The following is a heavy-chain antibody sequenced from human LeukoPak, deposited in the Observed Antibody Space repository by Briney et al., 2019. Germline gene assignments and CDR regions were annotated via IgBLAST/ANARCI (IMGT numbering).Heavy chain of an antibody. V-gene: IGHV1-18*01. CDR2: ISPNNGNT. CDR1: GGTFSSHA. J-gene: IGHJ4*02. Sequence: ASVKVSCKASGGTFSSHAISWVRQAPGQGLEWRGWISPNNGNTNYAQKLQGRVTMTTNTPTSTAYMELRSLRSDDTAVYYCARSPSIVGTTRTFDYWGQGTLVTVSS. CDR3: ARSPSIVGTTRTFDY. D-gene: IGHD1-26*01.